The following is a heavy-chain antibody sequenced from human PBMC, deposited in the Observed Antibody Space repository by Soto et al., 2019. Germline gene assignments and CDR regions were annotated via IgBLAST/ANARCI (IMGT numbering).Heavy chain of an antibody. CDR2: ISGSGGST. V-gene: IGHV3-23*01. CDR1: GFTFSSYA. D-gene: IGHD2-2*01. CDR3: AKVTGVVPAAIPHYYYYGMDV. J-gene: IGHJ6*02. Sequence: GGSLRLSCAASGFTFSSYAMSWVRQAPGKGLEWVSAISGSGGSTYYADSVKGRFTISRDNSKNTLYLQMNSLRAEDTAVYYCAKVTGVVPAAIPHYYYYGMDVWGQGTTVTVSS.